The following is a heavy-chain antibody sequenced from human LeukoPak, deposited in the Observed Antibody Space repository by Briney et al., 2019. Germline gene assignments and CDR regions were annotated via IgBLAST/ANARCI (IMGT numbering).Heavy chain of an antibody. CDR2: INHSGST. V-gene: IGHV4-34*01. Sequence: ETLSLTCAVYGGSFSGYYWSWIRQPPGKGLEWIGEINHSGSTNYNPSLKSRVTISVDTSKNQFSLELSSVTAADTAVYYCAREFHSGSYYIGRGLHFDYWGQGTLVTVSS. CDR3: AREFHSGSYYIGRGLHFDY. D-gene: IGHD3-10*01. J-gene: IGHJ4*02. CDR1: GGSFSGYY.